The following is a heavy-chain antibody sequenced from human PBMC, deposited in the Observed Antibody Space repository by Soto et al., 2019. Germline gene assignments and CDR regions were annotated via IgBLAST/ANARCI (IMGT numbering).Heavy chain of an antibody. CDR2: IYYSGST. CDR1: GGSISSDY. CDR3: ARGLGDFWTGPKNWFDP. D-gene: IGHD3-3*01. Sequence: PSETLSLTCTVSGGSISSDYWSRIRQPPGKGLEWIGYIYYSGSTNYNPSLKGRVTISVDTSKNQFSLKLNSVTAADTAIYYCARGLGDFWTGPKNWFDPWGQGTLVTVSS. J-gene: IGHJ5*02. V-gene: IGHV4-59*01.